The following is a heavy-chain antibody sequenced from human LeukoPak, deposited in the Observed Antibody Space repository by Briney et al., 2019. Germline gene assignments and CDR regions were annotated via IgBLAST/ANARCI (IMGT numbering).Heavy chain of an antibody. V-gene: IGHV3-30*02. CDR2: IRYDGNNK. CDR1: GFTFSSYG. D-gene: IGHD6-19*01. CDR3: AKPFTQTPYAIGWYTCDS. Sequence: PGGSLRLSCAASGFTFSSYGIHWVRQAPGKGLEWVAFIRYDGNNKYYADSVKGRFTISRDNSRSTLYLRMNSLRADDTAVYYCAKPFTQTPYAIGWYTCDSWGQGTLVTVSS. J-gene: IGHJ4*02.